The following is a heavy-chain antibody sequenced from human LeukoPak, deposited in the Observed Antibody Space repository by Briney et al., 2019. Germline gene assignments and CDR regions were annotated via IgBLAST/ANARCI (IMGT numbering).Heavy chain of an antibody. Sequence: GGSLRLSCAVSGFTFSDYYMSWIRQAPGKGLEWVSYISSTGTTIYYADSVKGRFTISRDNAKNSLYLQMNSLRAEDTAVYYCARDVRVELRSYNWFDPWGQGTLVTVSS. CDR2: ISSTGTTI. CDR3: ARDVRVELRSYNWFDP. J-gene: IGHJ5*02. V-gene: IGHV3-11*04. CDR1: GFTFSDYY. D-gene: IGHD3-3*01.